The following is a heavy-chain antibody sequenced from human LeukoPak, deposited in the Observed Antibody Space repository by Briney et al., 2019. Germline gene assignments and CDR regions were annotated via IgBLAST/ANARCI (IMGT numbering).Heavy chain of an antibody. D-gene: IGHD4-17*01. Sequence: PSETLSLTCTVSGGSISSSSYYWGWIRQPPGKGLEWIGSIYYSGSTYYNPSLKSRVTISVDTSKNQFSLKLSSVTAADTAVYYCASCGDYFSTAFDIWGQGTMVTVSS. CDR3: ASCGDYFSTAFDI. CDR1: GGSISSSSYY. J-gene: IGHJ3*02. V-gene: IGHV4-39*07. CDR2: IYYSGST.